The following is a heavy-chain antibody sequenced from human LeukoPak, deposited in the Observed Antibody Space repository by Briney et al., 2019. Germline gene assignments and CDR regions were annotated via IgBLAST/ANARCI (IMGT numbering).Heavy chain of an antibody. V-gene: IGHV3-74*01. Sequence: GGSLRLSCAASGFTFSRYWMHWVRQTPGKGLVWVSRIHTDGSVTIYADSVKGRFTISRDNAKNTLYLQMNSLRAEHTAVYYCARHLLGDYGALDIWGQGAMVTISS. D-gene: IGHD4-17*01. J-gene: IGHJ3*02. CDR2: IHTDGSVT. CDR1: GFTFSRYW. CDR3: ARHLLGDYGALDI.